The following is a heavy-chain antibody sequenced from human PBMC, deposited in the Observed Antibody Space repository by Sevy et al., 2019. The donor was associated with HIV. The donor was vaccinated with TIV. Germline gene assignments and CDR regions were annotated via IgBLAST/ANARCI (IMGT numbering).Heavy chain of an antibody. V-gene: IGHV1-24*01. Sequence: ASVKVSCKVSGSTLSRLSMHWVRQVPGKGLEWMGSFDPEDGETIYARKFQCRVSMTEDTSTDTAYMELSSLRSEDTAVYYCATTKDYYESYGSPFDYWGQGTLVTVSS. D-gene: IGHD3-22*01. J-gene: IGHJ4*02. CDR3: ATTKDYYESYGSPFDY. CDR2: FDPEDGET. CDR1: GSTLSRLS.